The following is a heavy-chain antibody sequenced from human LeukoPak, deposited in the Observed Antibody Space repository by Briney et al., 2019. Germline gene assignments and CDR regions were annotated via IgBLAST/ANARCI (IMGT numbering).Heavy chain of an antibody. CDR1: GYTFTGYY. J-gene: IGHJ4*02. D-gene: IGHD4/OR15-4a*01. Sequence: ASVKVSCKASGYTFTGYYMHWVRQAPGQGLEWMGWINPNSGGTNYAQKFQGRVTMTRDTSISTAYMELSRLRSDDTAVYYCTREHEYGGKMGLFDDWGQGTLVTVSS. CDR3: TREHEYGGKMGLFDD. V-gene: IGHV1-2*02. CDR2: INPNSGGT.